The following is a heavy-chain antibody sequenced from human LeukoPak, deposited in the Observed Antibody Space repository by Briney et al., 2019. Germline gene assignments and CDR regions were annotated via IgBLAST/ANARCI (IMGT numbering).Heavy chain of an antibody. CDR3: ARSTILIGANWFDP. J-gene: IGHJ5*02. Sequence: SETLSLTCTVSGGSISSYYWSWIRQPAGKGLEWIGRIYTSGSTNYNPSLKSRVTISVDTSKNQFSLKLSSVTAADTAVYYCARSTILIGANWFDPWGQGTLVTVSS. CDR1: GGSISSYY. CDR2: IYTSGST. V-gene: IGHV4-4*07. D-gene: IGHD3-9*01.